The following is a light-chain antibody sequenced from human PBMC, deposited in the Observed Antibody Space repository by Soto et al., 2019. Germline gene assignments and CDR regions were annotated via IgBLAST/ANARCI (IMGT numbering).Light chain of an antibody. J-gene: IGLJ2*01. CDR3: QYYDSSLSGVV. CDR1: SSNIGAGYD. CDR2: GNS. Sequence: QPVLTQPPSVSGAPGQRVTISCTGSSSNIGAGYDVHWYQQLPGTAPNLLSYGNSNRPSGVPVRCSGSKSGTSASLAITGFQVGDEGDYYCQYYDSSLSGVVLGGGT. V-gene: IGLV1-40*01.